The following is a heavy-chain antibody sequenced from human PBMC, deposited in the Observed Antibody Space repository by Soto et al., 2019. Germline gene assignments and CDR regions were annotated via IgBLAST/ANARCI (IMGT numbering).Heavy chain of an antibody. Sequence: SETLSLTCAVYGGSFSGYYWSWIRQPPGKGLEWIGEINHSGSTNYNPSLKSRVTISVDTSKNQFSLKLSSVTAADTAVYYCAIGRPGRRRADGYSRCWFRYWGQGTLVTVSS. J-gene: IGHJ4*02. CDR2: INHSGST. D-gene: IGHD6-13*01. V-gene: IGHV4-34*01. CDR3: AIGRPGRRRADGYSRCWFRY. CDR1: GGSFSGYY.